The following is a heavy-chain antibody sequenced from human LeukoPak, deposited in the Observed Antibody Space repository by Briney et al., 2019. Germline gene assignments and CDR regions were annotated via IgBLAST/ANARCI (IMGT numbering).Heavy chain of an antibody. Sequence: PSETLSLTCTVSGGSVSNNNFYWGWIRQSPGKGLEWIGIIYYSGITYYNPSLKSRVIMAVDTSKDQFSLQLNSVSAAETAVYYCARLWSSFDGFDIWGQGTMVTVSS. CDR2: IYYSGIT. CDR3: ARLWSSFDGFDI. J-gene: IGHJ3*02. CDR1: GGSVSNNNFY. V-gene: IGHV4-39*01. D-gene: IGHD3-3*01.